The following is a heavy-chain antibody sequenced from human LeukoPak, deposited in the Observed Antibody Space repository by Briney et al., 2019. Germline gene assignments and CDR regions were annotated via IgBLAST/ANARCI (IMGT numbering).Heavy chain of an antibody. CDR1: GFTFSSYS. CDR3: ARGIYGSGRAYYYYMDV. Sequence: GGSLRLSCAASGFTFSSYSMNWVRQAPGKGLEWVSSISSSSSYIYYADSVKGRFTISRDNAKNSLYLQMNSLRAEDTAVYYCARGIYGSGRAYYYYMDVWGQGTTVTVSS. V-gene: IGHV3-21*01. CDR2: ISSSSSYI. D-gene: IGHD3-10*01. J-gene: IGHJ6*03.